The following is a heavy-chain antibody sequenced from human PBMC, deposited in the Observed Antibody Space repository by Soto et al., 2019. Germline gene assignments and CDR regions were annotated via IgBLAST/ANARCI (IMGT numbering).Heavy chain of an antibody. J-gene: IGHJ5*02. CDR3: ALFESDDDVWGSFRS. Sequence: ASVKVSCKASGYTFTSYGITWVRQAPGQGLEWMGWISSYSGKTVYAQSFQGRVTMTTDTSTSTAYMELRSLTTEDAGIYYCALFESDDDVWGSFRSWGQGTPVTVSS. CDR2: ISSYSGKT. D-gene: IGHD3-16*01. CDR1: GYTFTSYG. V-gene: IGHV1-18*01.